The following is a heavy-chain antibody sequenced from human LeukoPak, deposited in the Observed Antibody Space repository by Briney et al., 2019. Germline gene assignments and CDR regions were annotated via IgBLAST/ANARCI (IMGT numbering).Heavy chain of an antibody. V-gene: IGHV3-23*01. Sequence: GGSLRLSCAASGFTFSSYAMSWVRQAPGEGLEWVSAISGSGGSTYYADSVKGRFTISRDNSKNTLYLQMNSLRAEDTAVYYCARDLGVGATSSWFDPWGQGTLVTVSS. CDR3: ARDLGVGATSSWFDP. J-gene: IGHJ5*02. CDR1: GFTFSSYA. D-gene: IGHD1-26*01. CDR2: ISGSGGST.